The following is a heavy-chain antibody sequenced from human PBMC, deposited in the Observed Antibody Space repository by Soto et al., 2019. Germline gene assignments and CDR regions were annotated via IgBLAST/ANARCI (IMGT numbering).Heavy chain of an antibody. J-gene: IGHJ4*02. V-gene: IGHV3-7*01. D-gene: IGHD1-26*01. CDR1: GFTFINYW. CDR2: IKEDGSEK. Sequence: PGGSLRLSCASSGFTFINYWMSWVRQAPGKGLEWVANIKEDGSEKYYVDSVKGRFTISRDNAKNSLYLQMNSLRAEDTALYYCARERELYSRWGQGTQVTVSS. CDR3: ARERELYSR.